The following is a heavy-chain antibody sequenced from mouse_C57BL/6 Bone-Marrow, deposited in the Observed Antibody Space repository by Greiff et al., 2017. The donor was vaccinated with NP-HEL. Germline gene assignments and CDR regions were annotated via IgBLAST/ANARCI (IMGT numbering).Heavy chain of an antibody. Sequence: VKLMESGAELARPGASVKLSCKASGYTFTSYGISWVKQRTGQGLEWIGEIYPRSGNTYYNEKFKGKATLTAEKSSSTAYMELRSLTSEDSAVYFCANFAYWGQGTLVTVSA. CDR1: GYTFTSYG. CDR3: ANFAY. V-gene: IGHV1-81*01. CDR2: IYPRSGNT. J-gene: IGHJ3*01.